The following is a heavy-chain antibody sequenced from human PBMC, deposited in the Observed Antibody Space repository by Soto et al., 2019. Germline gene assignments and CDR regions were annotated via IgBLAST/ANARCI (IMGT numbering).Heavy chain of an antibody. CDR1: GGSIRSEDYY. V-gene: IGHV4-30-4*01. CDR3: ARVRIVGSTTFDS. D-gene: IGHD1-26*01. CDR2: ISYSGST. Sequence: QVQLQESGPGLVKPSQTLSLTCTVSGGSIRSEDYYWSWIRQPPGKGLEWIGYISYSGSTAYKSSLTNRVIISVDTSKNQVSLKLTSATAADTAVYYCARVRIVGSTTFDSWGQGTLVTVSS. J-gene: IGHJ4*02.